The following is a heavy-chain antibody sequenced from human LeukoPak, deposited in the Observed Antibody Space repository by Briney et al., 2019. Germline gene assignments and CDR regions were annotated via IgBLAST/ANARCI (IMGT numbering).Heavy chain of an antibody. V-gene: IGHV4-59*01. CDR3: ARLISGRHYDFWSGYHFPFDP. J-gene: IGHJ5*02. CDR2: IYYSGST. Sequence: SETLSLTCTVSGGSISSYYWSWIRQPPGKGLEWIGYIYYSGSTNYNPSLKSRVTISVDTSKNQFSLELCSVTAADTAVYYCARLISGRHYDFWSGYHFPFDPWGQGTLVTVSS. CDR1: GGSISSYY. D-gene: IGHD3-3*01.